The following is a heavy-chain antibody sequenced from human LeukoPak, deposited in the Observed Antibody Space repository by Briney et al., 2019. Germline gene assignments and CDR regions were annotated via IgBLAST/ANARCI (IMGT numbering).Heavy chain of an antibody. CDR3: TKEGATGSRYNFDY. Sequence: PGGSLRLSCAASGFTFSSHGMHGVHQAPGKGLEWVAVISEDGRTEYYADSVKGRFTISRDNSKNTVSLQMNSLRDDDTAVFYCTKEGATGSRYNFDYWGQGTLVTVSS. CDR1: GFTFSSHG. V-gene: IGHV3-30*18. D-gene: IGHD2-15*01. CDR2: ISEDGRTE. J-gene: IGHJ4*02.